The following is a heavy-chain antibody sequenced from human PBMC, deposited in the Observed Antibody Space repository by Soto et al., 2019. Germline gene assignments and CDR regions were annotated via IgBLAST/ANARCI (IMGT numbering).Heavy chain of an antibody. D-gene: IGHD3-10*01. CDR3: AKGPGRSRSLTPRADY. Sequence: EVQLLESGGGLVQPGGSLRLSCAASGFTFNNYAMTWVRQPPGKGLEWVSAISGGGDTTSYADSVKGRFTVTRDGSKNTLYLQVTSLRTEATALYYRAKGPGRSRSLTPRADYWGQGTLVSVSS. J-gene: IGHJ4*02. CDR2: ISGGGDTT. CDR1: GFTFNNYA. V-gene: IGHV3-23*01.